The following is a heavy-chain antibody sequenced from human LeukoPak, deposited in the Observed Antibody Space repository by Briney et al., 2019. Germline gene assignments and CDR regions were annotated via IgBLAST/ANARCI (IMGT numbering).Heavy chain of an antibody. CDR1: GGSISSYY. CDR2: IYYSGST. V-gene: IGHV4-59*01. J-gene: IGHJ4*02. D-gene: IGHD2-2*01. Sequence: SETLSLTCIVSGGSISSYYWSWIRQRPGKGLEGIGYIYYSGSTNYNPSFKSRVTISLDTSKNQFSLKLSSVTAADTAVYYCARGGAVVVPALFDCWGQRTLVTVSS. CDR3: ARGGAVVVPALFDC.